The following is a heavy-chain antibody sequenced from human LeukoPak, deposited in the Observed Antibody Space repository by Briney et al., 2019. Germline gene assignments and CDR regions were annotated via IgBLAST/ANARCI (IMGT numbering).Heavy chain of an antibody. CDR3: ARDGCSSTSCYFH. CDR2: ISGSSYI. V-gene: IGHV3-21*01. CDR1: GFTFSSYS. Sequence: GGSLRLSCAASGFTFSSYSMNWVRQAPGKGLEWVSSISGSSYIYYADSVKGRFTISRDNAKNSLYLQMNSLRAEDTAVYYCARDGCSSTSCYFHWGQGTLVTVSS. D-gene: IGHD2-2*01. J-gene: IGHJ4*02.